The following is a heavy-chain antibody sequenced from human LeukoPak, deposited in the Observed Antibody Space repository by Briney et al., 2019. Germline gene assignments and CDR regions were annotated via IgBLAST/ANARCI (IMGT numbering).Heavy chain of an antibody. CDR3: AKKGEGRIYPSYFFDF. D-gene: IGHD2-15*01. Sequence: QAGGSLRLSCAASGFTFSGSAMHWVRQASGKGLEWVGRIRSKANSYATAYAASVKGRFTISRDDSKNTAYLQMNSLRAEDTAVYFCAKKGEGRIYPSYFFDFWGQGTLVTVSS. CDR2: IRSKANSYAT. V-gene: IGHV3-73*01. CDR1: GFTFSGSA. J-gene: IGHJ4*02.